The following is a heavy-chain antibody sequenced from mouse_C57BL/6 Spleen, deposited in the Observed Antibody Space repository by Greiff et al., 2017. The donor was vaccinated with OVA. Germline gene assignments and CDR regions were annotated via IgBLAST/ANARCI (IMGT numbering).Heavy chain of an antibody. CDR3: AKIYYDYDWWYFDV. CDR1: GFTFSDYG. V-gene: IGHV5-17*01. D-gene: IGHD2-4*01. Sequence: EVKLVESGGGLVKPGGSLKLSCAASGFTFSDYGMHWVRQAPEKGLEWVAYISSGSSTIYYADTVKGRFTISRDNAKNTLFLQMTSLRSEDTAMYYCAKIYYDYDWWYFDVWGTGTTVTVSS. J-gene: IGHJ1*03. CDR2: ISSGSSTI.